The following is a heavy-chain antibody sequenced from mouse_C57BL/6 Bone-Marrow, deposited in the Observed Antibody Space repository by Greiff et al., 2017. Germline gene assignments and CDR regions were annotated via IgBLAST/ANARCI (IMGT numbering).Heavy chain of an antibody. V-gene: IGHV2-5*01. CDR3: AKALYYGSSHYFDY. J-gene: IGHJ2*01. CDR2: IWRGGST. D-gene: IGHD1-1*01. CDR1: GFSLTSYG. Sequence: VKVVESGPGLVQPSQSLSITCTVSGFSLTSYGVHWVRQSPGKGLEWLGVIWRGGSTDYNAAFMSRLSITKDNSKSQVFFKMNSLQADDTAIYYCAKALYYGSSHYFDYWGQGTTLTVSS.